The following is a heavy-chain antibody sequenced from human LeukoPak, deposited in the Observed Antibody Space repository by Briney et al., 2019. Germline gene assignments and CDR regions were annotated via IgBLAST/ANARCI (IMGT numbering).Heavy chain of an antibody. CDR1: GGSISSGGYY. Sequence: SETLSLTCTVSGGSISSGGYYWSWIRQHPGKGLEWIGYIYCSGSTYYNPSLKSRVTISVDTSKNQFSLKLSSVTAADTAVYYCARDDGVSAFDIWGQGTMVTVSS. CDR3: ARDDGVSAFDI. CDR2: IYCSGST. D-gene: IGHD4-17*01. V-gene: IGHV4-31*03. J-gene: IGHJ3*02.